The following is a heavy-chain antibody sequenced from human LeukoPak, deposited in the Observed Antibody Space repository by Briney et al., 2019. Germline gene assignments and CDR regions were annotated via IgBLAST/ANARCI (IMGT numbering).Heavy chain of an antibody. CDR3: ARVGRLYCSGGSCYSRSFDY. J-gene: IGHJ4*02. Sequence: SETLSLTCAVYGGSFSGYYWSWIRQPPGKGLEWIGEINHSGSTNYNPSLKSRVTISVDTSKNQFSLKLGSVTAADTAVYYCARVGRLYCSGGSCYSRSFDYWGQGTLVTVSS. D-gene: IGHD2-15*01. CDR1: GGSFSGYY. CDR2: INHSGST. V-gene: IGHV4-34*01.